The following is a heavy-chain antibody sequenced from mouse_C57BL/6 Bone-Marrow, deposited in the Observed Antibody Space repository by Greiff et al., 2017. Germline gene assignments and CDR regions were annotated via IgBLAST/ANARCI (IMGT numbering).Heavy chain of an antibody. CDR3: TITTVVEEGWFAY. D-gene: IGHD1-1*01. V-gene: IGHV14-4*01. J-gene: IGHJ3*01. Sequence: VQRVESGAELVRPGASVKLSCTASGFNIKDDYMHWVKQRPEQGLEWIGWIDPENGDTAYASKFQGKATITADTSSNTAYLQLSSLTSEDTAVYYCTITTVVEEGWFAYWGQGTLVTVSA. CDR1: GFNIKDDY. CDR2: IDPENGDT.